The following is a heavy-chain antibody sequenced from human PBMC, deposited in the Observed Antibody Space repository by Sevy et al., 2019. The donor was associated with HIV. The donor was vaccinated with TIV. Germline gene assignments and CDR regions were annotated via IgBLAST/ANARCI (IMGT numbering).Heavy chain of an antibody. CDR1: GYTFTCYY. V-gene: IGHV1-2*02. D-gene: IGHD2-15*01. CDR2: INPNSGGT. Sequence: ASVKVSCRTSGYTFTCYYIHWVRQAPGQGLEWMGWINPNSGGTNYAQKFQGRVTMTTDTSIITAYMELSKLRTDDMAADYCARGGGSWEPDDAFHIWGQGTMVTVSS. CDR3: ARGGGSWEPDDAFHI. J-gene: IGHJ3*02.